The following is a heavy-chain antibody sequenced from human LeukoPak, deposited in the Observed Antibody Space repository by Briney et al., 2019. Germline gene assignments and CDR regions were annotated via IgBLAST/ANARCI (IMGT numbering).Heavy chain of an antibody. J-gene: IGHJ4*02. D-gene: IGHD1-26*01. Sequence: QSGGSLRLSCAASGFTFSSYGMHWVRKAPGKGLEWVAVIWYDGSNKYYADSVKGRFTISRDNSKNTLYLQMNSLRAEDTAVYYCARDRSIVGASPLFDYWGQGTLVTVSS. CDR2: IWYDGSNK. CDR1: GFTFSSYG. V-gene: IGHV3-33*01. CDR3: ARDRSIVGASPLFDY.